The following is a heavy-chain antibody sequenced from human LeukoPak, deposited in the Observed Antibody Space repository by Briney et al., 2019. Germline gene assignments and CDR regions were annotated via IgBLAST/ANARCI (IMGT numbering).Heavy chain of an antibody. V-gene: IGHV3-33*01. Sequence: PGRSLRLSCAASGFNFRNYDMHWVRQAQGKGLEWVASIRSDANNKYYADSVKGRFTISRDNAKNTLFLQMNSLRAEDTAVYYCARAYYFDTTGHDSDALDIWGRGTMVTVSS. CDR2: IRSDANNK. D-gene: IGHD3-22*01. CDR3: ARAYYFDTTGHDSDALDI. J-gene: IGHJ3*02. CDR1: GFNFRNYD.